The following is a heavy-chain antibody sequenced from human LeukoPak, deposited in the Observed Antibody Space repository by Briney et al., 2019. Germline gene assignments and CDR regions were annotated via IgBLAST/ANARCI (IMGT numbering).Heavy chain of an antibody. V-gene: IGHV1-46*01. CDR2: INHSGGST. Sequence: ASVKVSCKASGYTFTSYYMHWVRQAPAQGLEWMGIINHSGGSTSYAQKFQGRVTMTRDTSTSTVYMELSSVRSEDTAVYYCARGSLKILEWLSPYNWFDPWGQGTLVTVSS. D-gene: IGHD3-3*01. CDR1: GYTFTSYY. J-gene: IGHJ5*02. CDR3: ARGSLKILEWLSPYNWFDP.